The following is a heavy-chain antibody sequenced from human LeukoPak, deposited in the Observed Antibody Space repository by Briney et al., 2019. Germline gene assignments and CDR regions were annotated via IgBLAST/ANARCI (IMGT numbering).Heavy chain of an antibody. V-gene: IGHV1-24*01. CDR3: ATTPMVRGVYYYYYYGMDV. CDR2: FDPEDGET. Sequence: ASVKVSCKVSGYTLTELSMHWVRQAPGKGLEWMGGFDPEDGETIYAQKFQGRVTMTEDTSTDTAYTELSSLRSEDTAVYYCATTPMVRGVYYYYYYGMDVWGKGTTVTVSS. CDR1: GYTLTELS. J-gene: IGHJ6*04. D-gene: IGHD3-10*01.